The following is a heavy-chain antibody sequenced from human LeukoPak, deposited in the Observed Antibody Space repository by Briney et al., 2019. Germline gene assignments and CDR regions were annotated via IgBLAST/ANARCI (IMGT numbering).Heavy chain of an antibody. CDR2: ISPGGGTT. CDR3: AKSRSGSANWALQIFDN. D-gene: IGHD1-1*01. V-gene: IGHV3-23*01. J-gene: IGHJ4*02. CDR1: GFAFGSEA. Sequence: GGSLRLSCAVSGFAFGSEAMSWVRQSPARGLEWVASISPGGGTTYHADYVKGRFTISRDNSKNSLFVQMNSLRAEDTAVHFCAKSRSGSANWALQIFDNWGQGTLVTVSS.